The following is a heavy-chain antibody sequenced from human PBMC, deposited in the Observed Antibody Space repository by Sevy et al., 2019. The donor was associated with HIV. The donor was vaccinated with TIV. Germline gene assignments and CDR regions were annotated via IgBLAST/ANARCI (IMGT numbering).Heavy chain of an antibody. Sequence: SETLSLTCAVSGGSFSGYSWDWIRQPPGKGLEWIGEVNHSGSTNYNPSLKSRVTISVDTSKNQFSLMLNFVTAADTAVYYCARGGDGVVPSPIIGLGPWTKYWYFDLWGRGTLVTVSS. D-gene: IGHD3-3*01. J-gene: IGHJ2*01. CDR1: GGSFSGYS. CDR2: VNHSGST. V-gene: IGHV4-34*01. CDR3: ARGGDGVVPSPIIGLGPWTKYWYFDL.